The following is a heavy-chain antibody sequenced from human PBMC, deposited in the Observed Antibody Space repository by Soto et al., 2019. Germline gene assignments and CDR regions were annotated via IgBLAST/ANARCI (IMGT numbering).Heavy chain of an antibody. CDR2: IKQDGSEK. V-gene: IGHV3-7*05. J-gene: IGHJ6*02. CDR3: ARERYGYSYGYYYYGMDV. D-gene: IGHD5-18*01. Sequence: GGSLRLSCAASGFTFSSYWMSWVRQAPGKGLEWVANIKQDGSEKYYVDSVKGRFTISRDNAKNSLYLQMNSLRAEDTAVYYCARERYGYSYGYYYYGMDVWGQGTTVTVSS. CDR1: GFTFSSYW.